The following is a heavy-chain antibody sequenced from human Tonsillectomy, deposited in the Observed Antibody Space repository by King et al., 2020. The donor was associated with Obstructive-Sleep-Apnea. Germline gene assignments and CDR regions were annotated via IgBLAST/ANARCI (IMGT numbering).Heavy chain of an antibody. CDR1: GYTFINFD. CDR3: ARRYYETSRHESFDV. CDR2: LNPNSGNT. Sequence: QLVQSGAEVKRPGASVQVSCTASGYTFINFDINWVRQAPGQGLEWMGWLNPNSGNTGHAQKFQGRVTLTAATSRSTAYMELRSLTSEDTAIYYSARRYYETSRHESFDVWGQGTLVTVSS. J-gene: IGHJ4*02. D-gene: IGHD3-16*01. V-gene: IGHV1-8*01.